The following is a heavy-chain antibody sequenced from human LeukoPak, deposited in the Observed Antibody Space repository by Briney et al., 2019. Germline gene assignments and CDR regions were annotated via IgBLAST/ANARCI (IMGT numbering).Heavy chain of an antibody. CDR3: ARDPGIAAAGTGGDY. CDR2: ISAYNGNT. Sequence: ASVKVSCKASGGTFSSYAISWVRQAPGQGLEWMGWISAYNGNTNYAQKLQGRVTMTTDTSTSTAYMELRSLRSDDTAVYYCARDPGIAAAGTGGDYWGQGTLVTVSS. V-gene: IGHV1-18*01. CDR1: GGTFSSYA. J-gene: IGHJ4*02. D-gene: IGHD6-13*01.